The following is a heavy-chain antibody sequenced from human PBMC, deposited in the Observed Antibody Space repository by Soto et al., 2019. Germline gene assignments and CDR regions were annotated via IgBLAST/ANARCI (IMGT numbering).Heavy chain of an antibody. J-gene: IGHJ4*02. V-gene: IGHV4-31*03. CDR2: ISHSGST. D-gene: IGHD5-18*01. CDR1: GGSISSAAYY. Sequence: QVQLQESGPGLVKPSQTLSLSCTVSGGSISSAAYYWSWIRQHPGKGLEWIGYISHSGSTYYTPSLKSRVISSADTSKNQFSLNLTSVTAADTAVYYWAREYTYGSNCFDCWGQGALVTVSS. CDR3: AREYTYGSNCFDC.